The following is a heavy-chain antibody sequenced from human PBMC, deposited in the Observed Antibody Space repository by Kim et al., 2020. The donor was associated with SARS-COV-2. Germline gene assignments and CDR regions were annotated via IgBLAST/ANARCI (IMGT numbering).Heavy chain of an antibody. CDR3: ARGLSRDGYNPFLDY. CDR1: GGSISGYY. V-gene: IGHV4-59*01. CDR2: IYYSGTT. D-gene: IGHD5-12*01. Sequence: SETLSLTCTVSGGSISGYYWNWIRQPPGKGLEWIGYIYYSGTTNYNPSLKSRVTISVDTSKNHFSLKLSSVTAADTAVYYCARGLSRDGYNPFLDYWGQGTLVTVSS. J-gene: IGHJ4*02.